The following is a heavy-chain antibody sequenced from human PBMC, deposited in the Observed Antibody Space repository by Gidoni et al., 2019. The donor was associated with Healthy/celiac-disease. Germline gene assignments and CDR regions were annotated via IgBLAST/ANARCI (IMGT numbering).Heavy chain of an antibody. CDR3: ARDNYYDSSGYYPTRYFDY. V-gene: IGHV1-69*01. J-gene: IGHJ4*02. D-gene: IGHD3-22*01. CDR2: IIPILGTA. Sequence: QVQLVQSGAEVKKPGSSVKVSCKASGGTFSSYAISWVRQAPGQGLEWMGGIIPILGTANYAQKFQGRVTITADESTSTAYMELSSLRSEDTAVYYCARDNYYDSSGYYPTRYFDYWGQGTLVTVSS. CDR1: GGTFSSYA.